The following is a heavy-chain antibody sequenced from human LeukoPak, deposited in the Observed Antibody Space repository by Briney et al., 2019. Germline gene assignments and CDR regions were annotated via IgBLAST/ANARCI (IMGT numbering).Heavy chain of an antibody. Sequence: PGGSLRLSCAASGLTFSSYAMSWVRQAPGKGLEWVSVISGTGTSSYYADSVKGRFTISRDNSKNTMYLQMNSLRAEDTALYYCAEVSSSGRYGDAFDNWGQGTMVTVSS. CDR2: ISGTGTSS. J-gene: IGHJ3*02. CDR3: AEVSSSGRYGDAFDN. D-gene: IGHD6-13*01. V-gene: IGHV3-23*01. CDR1: GLTFSSYA.